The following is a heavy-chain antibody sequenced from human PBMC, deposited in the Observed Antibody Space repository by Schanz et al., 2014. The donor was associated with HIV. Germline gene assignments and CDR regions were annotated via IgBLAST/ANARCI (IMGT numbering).Heavy chain of an antibody. CDR1: GYTFTSYG. V-gene: IGHV1-18*01. CDR3: ARVNKDIGGYYFDY. D-gene: IGHD2-15*01. Sequence: QVQLVQSGAEVKKPGASVMVSCKASGYTFTSYGITWVRQAPGQGLEWMGWISTYNGNTIYAQKSQGRVTMTTVTYTSTASMELRSLRSDDTTVYYCARVNKDIGGYYFDYWGQGTLVTVSS. J-gene: IGHJ4*02. CDR2: ISTYNGNT.